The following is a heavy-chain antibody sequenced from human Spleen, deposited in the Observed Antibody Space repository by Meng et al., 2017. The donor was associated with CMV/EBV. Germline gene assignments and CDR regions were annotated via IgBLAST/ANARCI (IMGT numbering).Heavy chain of an antibody. CDR2: IRSKAYGGTT. CDR3: TPGGWYYY. CDR1: GFTFGDYA. Sequence: GESLKSSCTASGFTFGDYAMSWVRQAPGKGLEWAGFIRSKAYGGTTEYAASVKGRFTISRDDSKSIAYLQMNSLKTEDTAVYYCTPGGWYYYWGQGTLVTVSS. D-gene: IGHD6-19*01. J-gene: IGHJ4*02. V-gene: IGHV3-49*04.